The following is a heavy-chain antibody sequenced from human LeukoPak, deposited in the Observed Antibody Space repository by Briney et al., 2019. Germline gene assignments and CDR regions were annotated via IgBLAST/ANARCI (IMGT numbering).Heavy chain of an antibody. CDR3: ARCYDFWSGCSL. CDR1: GYTFTSYG. V-gene: IGHV1-2*02. CDR2: VSPNRGER. J-gene: IGHJ4*02. D-gene: IGHD3-3*01. Sequence: GASVKVSCKASGYTFTSYGISWVRQAPAQGREWGGWVSPNRGERNYAQKFQGRVTITRDTSISTAYMDLSRLTSDDTAVYYCARCYDFWSGCSLWGQGTLVTVSS.